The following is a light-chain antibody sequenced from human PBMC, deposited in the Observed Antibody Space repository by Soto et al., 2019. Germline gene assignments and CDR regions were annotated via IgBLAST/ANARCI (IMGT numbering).Light chain of an antibody. CDR3: QQYNEWPQT. V-gene: IGKV3-15*01. J-gene: IGKJ5*01. CDR1: QSVAND. CDR2: SAS. Sequence: EIVMTQSPATLYVSPGERATLSCRASQSVANDLAWYQHKPGQAPRLLIHSASTRATGIPARFSGVGSGTEFTLTISSLQSEDFAIYYCQQYNEWPQTFGQGTHWRLN.